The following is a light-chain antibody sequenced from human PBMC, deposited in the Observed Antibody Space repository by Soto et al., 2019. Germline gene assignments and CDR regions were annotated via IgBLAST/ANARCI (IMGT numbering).Light chain of an antibody. J-gene: IGKJ1*01. V-gene: IGKV4-1*01. CDR1: RSVLYSSNNKNY. Sequence: DIVMTQSPDSLAVSLGERATINCKSSRSVLYSSNNKNYLVWYQQKSGQPPKLLISWASIRESGVTDRFSGSGSGTDFTLTISSLQAEDVAVYYCQQYYSTPPTFGQGTKVDIK. CDR3: QQYYSTPPT. CDR2: WAS.